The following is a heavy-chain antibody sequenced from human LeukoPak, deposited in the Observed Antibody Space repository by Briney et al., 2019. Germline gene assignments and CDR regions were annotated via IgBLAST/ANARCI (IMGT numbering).Heavy chain of an antibody. V-gene: IGHV3-33*06. CDR1: GFTFSSYA. CDR3: AKSLNKWVVVVPSYDY. CDR2: IWYDGSNK. D-gene: IGHD3-22*01. Sequence: GGSLRLSCAASGFTFSSYAMSWVRQAPGKGLEWVAVIWYDGSNKYYADSVKGRFTISRDNSKNTLYLQMNSLRAEDTAVYYCAKSLNKWVVVVPSYDYWGQGTLVTVSS. J-gene: IGHJ4*02.